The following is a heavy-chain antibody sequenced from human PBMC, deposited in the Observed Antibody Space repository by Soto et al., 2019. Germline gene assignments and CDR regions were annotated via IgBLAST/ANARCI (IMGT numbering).Heavy chain of an antibody. CDR2: ISAYNGNT. J-gene: IGHJ5*02. D-gene: IGHD2-2*01. CDR1: GYTFTSYG. Sequence: GASVKVSCKASGYTFTSYGISWVRQAPGQGLEWMGWISAYNGNTNYAQKLQGRVTMTTDTSTSTAYMELRSLRSDDTAVYYCERVYWLCSTSCYGWFAPWGQGTLVTVSS. V-gene: IGHV1-18*01. CDR3: ERVYWLCSTSCYGWFAP.